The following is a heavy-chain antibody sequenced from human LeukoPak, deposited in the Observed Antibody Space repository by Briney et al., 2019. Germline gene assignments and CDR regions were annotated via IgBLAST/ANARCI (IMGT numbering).Heavy chain of an antibody. CDR2: ISSSSYI. CDR3: ARDIRAHYYGSGRNSFDP. D-gene: IGHD3-10*01. CDR1: GFTFSSYS. V-gene: IGHV3-21*01. J-gene: IGHJ5*02. Sequence: AGGSLRLSCAASGFTFSSYSMNWVRQAPGKGLEWVSSISSSSYIYYADSVKGRFTISRDNAKNTLYLQMNSLRAEDTAVYYCARDIRAHYYGSGRNSFDPWGQGTLVTVSS.